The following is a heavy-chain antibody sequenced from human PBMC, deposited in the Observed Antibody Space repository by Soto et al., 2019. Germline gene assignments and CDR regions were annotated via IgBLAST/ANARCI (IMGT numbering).Heavy chain of an antibody. V-gene: IGHV1-69*01. J-gene: IGHJ6*02. CDR2: IIPISDTP. Sequence: QVQLVQSGAEVKKPGSSVKVSCKASGGTFSSYAISWVRQAPGQGLEWMGGIIPISDTPNYAQKFQGRVTITADESTSTAYMELSSLRSEDTAAHYCARSQGSSTSLEIYYYYYYGMDVWGQGTTVTVSS. D-gene: IGHD2-2*01. CDR1: GGTFSSYA. CDR3: ARSQGSSTSLEIYYYYYYGMDV.